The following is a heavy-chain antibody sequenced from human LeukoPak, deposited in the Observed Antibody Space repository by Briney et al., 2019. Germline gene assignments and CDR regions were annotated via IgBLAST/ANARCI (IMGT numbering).Heavy chain of an antibody. D-gene: IGHD4-17*01. V-gene: IGHV4-39*01. Sequence: SETLSLTCTVSGGSISSSSYYWGWIRQPPGKGLEWIGSIYYSGSTYYNPSLKSRVTISVDTSKNQFSLKLSSVTAADTAVYYCARGGYGDYVETRKKNFDYWGQGTLVTVSS. CDR1: GGSISSSSYY. CDR3: ARGGYGDYVETRKKNFDY. J-gene: IGHJ4*02. CDR2: IYYSGST.